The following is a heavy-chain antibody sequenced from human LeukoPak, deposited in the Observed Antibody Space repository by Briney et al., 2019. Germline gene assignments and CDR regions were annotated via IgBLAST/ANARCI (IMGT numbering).Heavy chain of an antibody. CDR3: ARTENFIPEDCFDP. D-gene: IGHD2-2*02. V-gene: IGHV4-39*01. Sequence: SETLSLTCTVSGGSISSSSYCWGWIRQPPGKGLEWIGSICYSGSTFYNPSLKSRVTLSVDTSKNQFSLKLSSVTAADTAVYYCARTENFIPEDCFDPWGQGTLVTVSS. CDR1: GGSISSSSYC. CDR2: ICYSGST. J-gene: IGHJ5*02.